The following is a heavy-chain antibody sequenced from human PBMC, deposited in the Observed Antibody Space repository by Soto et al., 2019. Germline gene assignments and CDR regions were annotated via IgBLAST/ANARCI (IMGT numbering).Heavy chain of an antibody. Sequence: GGSLRLSCAASGFTFSSYGMHWVRQAPGKGLEWVAVISYDGSNKYYADSVKGRFTISRDNSKNTLYLQMNSLRAEDTAVYYCAKEHGTLYDFWSGRTYYFDYWGQGTLVTVSS. V-gene: IGHV3-30*18. J-gene: IGHJ4*02. CDR2: ISYDGSNK. CDR1: GFTFSSYG. D-gene: IGHD3-3*01. CDR3: AKEHGTLYDFWSGRTYYFDY.